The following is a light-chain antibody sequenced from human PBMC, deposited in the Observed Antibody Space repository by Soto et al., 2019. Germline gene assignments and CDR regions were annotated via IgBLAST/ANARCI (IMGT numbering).Light chain of an antibody. J-gene: IGLJ1*01. CDR1: SSDVGGYSS. CDR2: DVT. CDR3: SSYTSSSLYV. V-gene: IGLV2-14*01. Sequence: QSALTQPASVSGSPGQSITISCTATSSDVGGYSSVSWYQQHPGKAPKLMIYDVTNRPSGVSNRFSGSKSGNTASLTISGLQAEDEADYYCSSYTSSSLYVFGTGTKLTVL.